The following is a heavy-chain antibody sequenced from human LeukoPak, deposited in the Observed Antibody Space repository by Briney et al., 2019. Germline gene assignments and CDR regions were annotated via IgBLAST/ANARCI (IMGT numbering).Heavy chain of an antibody. CDR3: ARERGRVEMATNPRSTYMDV. J-gene: IGHJ6*03. V-gene: IGHV3-11*01. CDR1: GFTFSDYY. D-gene: IGHD5-24*01. CDR2: ISDSGSTI. Sequence: GGSLRLFCAASGFTFSDYYMNWIRQAPGKGLEWVSYISDSGSTIYYADSVKGRFTISRDNAKNSLYLQMSSLRPEDTAVYYCARERGRVEMATNPRSTYMDVWGKGTTVTVSS.